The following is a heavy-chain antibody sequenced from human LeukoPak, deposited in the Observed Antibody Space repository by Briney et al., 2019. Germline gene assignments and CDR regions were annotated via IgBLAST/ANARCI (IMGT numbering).Heavy chain of an antibody. CDR1: GYTFTSYG. V-gene: IGHV1-18*01. J-gene: IGHJ5*02. CDR3: ARDLWDIVVVPAAHHNWFDP. D-gene: IGHD2-2*01. Sequence: ASVKVSCKASGYTFTSYGISWMRPAPGQGLEWIGWISAYNGNTNYAQKLQGRVTMTTDTSTSTAYMELRSLRSDDTAVYYCARDLWDIVVVPAAHHNWFDPWGQGTLVTVSS. CDR2: ISAYNGNT.